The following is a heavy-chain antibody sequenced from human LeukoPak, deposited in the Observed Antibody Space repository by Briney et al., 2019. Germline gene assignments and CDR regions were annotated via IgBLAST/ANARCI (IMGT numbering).Heavy chain of an antibody. CDR3: AKSSYSYGTSHPFDY. V-gene: IGHV3-23*01. Sequence: GGSLRLSCAASGFTFSSYAMSWVRQAPGKGLEWVSAISGSGGSTYYADSVKGRFTISRDNSKNTLYLQMNSLRAEDTALYYCAKSSYSYGTSHPFDYWGQGTLVTVSS. J-gene: IGHJ4*02. CDR1: GFTFSSYA. D-gene: IGHD5-18*01. CDR2: ISGSGGST.